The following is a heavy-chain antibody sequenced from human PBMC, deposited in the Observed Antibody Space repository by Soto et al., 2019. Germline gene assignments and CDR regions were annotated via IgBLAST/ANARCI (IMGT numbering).Heavy chain of an antibody. V-gene: IGHV3-11*01. D-gene: IGHD6-19*01. Sequence: PGGSLRLSYAASGFTFRDYYMSWIRQAPGKGLEWVSFISSSGSNIYYADSVKGRFTISRENAKNSLYLQMNSLRAEDTAMYYCARSNSGWTYYFDSWGLGTLVTVS. CDR2: ISSSGSNI. CDR1: GFTFRDYY. J-gene: IGHJ4*02. CDR3: ARSNSGWTYYFDS.